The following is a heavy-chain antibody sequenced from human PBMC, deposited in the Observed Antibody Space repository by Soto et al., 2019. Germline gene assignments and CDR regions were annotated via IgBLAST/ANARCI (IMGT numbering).Heavy chain of an antibody. Sequence: GAPRLYCAASGFTFRTHAMHWVRQAPGKGLEWVGLIWNDGTSKYYADSVKGRFTISRDNSKNTMYQEMNSQRVEDTTIYYCTRYQGVVIIKDHGGQGPRATAPQ. D-gene: IGHD2-8*01. CDR3: TRYQGVVIIKDH. CDR2: IWNDGTSK. CDR1: GFTFRTHA. J-gene: IGHJ4*02. V-gene: IGHV3-33*08.